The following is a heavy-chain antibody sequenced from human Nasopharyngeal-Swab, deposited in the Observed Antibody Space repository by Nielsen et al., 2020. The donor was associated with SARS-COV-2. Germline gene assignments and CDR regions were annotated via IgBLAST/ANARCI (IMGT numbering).Heavy chain of an antibody. CDR1: GYTFSDYF. Sequence: SVKVSCKTSGYTFSDYFLHWVREAPGQGLEWMGRVNPNSGDTIYAQEFQGRVTMTGDTSIGTAYMELRRLISDDTAVYYCVRDDGGVPGIPETGPPGAFWGQGTLVTVSS. V-gene: IGHV1-2*06. D-gene: IGHD6-13*01. CDR3: VRDDGGVPGIPETGPPGAF. J-gene: IGHJ4*02. CDR2: VNPNSGDT.